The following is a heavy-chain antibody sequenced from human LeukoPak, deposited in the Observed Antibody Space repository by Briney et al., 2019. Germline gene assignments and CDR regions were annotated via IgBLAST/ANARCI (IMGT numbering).Heavy chain of an antibody. CDR2: IIPILGIA. CDR3: ARDRDYYDSSGYYNY. CDR1: GGTFSSYA. V-gene: IGHV1-69*10. J-gene: IGHJ4*02. Sequence: ASVKVSCKASGGTFSSYAISWVRQAPGQGLEWMGRIIPILGIANYAQKFQGRVTITADKSTSTAYMELSSPRSEDTAVYYCARDRDYYDSSGYYNYWGQGTLVTVSS. D-gene: IGHD3-22*01.